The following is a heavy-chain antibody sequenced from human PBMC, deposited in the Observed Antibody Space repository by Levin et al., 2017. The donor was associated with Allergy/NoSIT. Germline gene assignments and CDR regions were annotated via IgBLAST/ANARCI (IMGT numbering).Heavy chain of an antibody. CDR2: INWYGSSI. CDR3: VKDSGSSWFFDS. CDR1: GFTFDDYN. D-gene: IGHD6-13*01. J-gene: IGHJ4*02. Sequence: GGSLRLSCAASGFTFDDYNMHWVRQAPGKGLEWVSLINWYGSSIYYAESVKGRFTISRDNSKNSLYLQMSSLRIEDTALYYCVKDSGSSWFFDSWGQGTLVTVSS. V-gene: IGHV3-43*01.